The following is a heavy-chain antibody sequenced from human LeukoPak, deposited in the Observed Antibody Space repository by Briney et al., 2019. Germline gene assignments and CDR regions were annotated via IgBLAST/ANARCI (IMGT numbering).Heavy chain of an antibody. V-gene: IGHV4-59*12. CDR2: IYYSGST. CDR1: GGSISSYY. J-gene: IGHJ3*02. CDR3: ARKKCSSTSCYKELGAFDI. Sequence: LETLPLTCTVSGGSISSYYWSWIRQPPGKGLEWIGYIYYSGSTNYNPSLKGRVTMSVDTSKNQFSLKLSSVTAADTAVYYCARKKCSSTSCYKELGAFDIWGQGTMVTVSS. D-gene: IGHD2-2*02.